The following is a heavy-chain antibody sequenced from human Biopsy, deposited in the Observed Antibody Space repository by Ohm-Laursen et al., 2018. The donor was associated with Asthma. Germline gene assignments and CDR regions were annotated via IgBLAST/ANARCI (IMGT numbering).Heavy chain of an antibody. CDR1: GFTFSNYG. J-gene: IGHJ4*02. Sequence: SLRLSCAASGFTFSNYGMHWVRQAPGKGLEWVAGIFFDGSNKYYADSVKGRFTISRDNSRNTLHLQMNSRRAEDTAVYYCAKDVFPGWELRRGPDYWGQGTLVTVSS. CDR2: IFFDGSNK. D-gene: IGHD1-26*01. CDR3: AKDVFPGWELRRGPDY. V-gene: IGHV3-30*18.